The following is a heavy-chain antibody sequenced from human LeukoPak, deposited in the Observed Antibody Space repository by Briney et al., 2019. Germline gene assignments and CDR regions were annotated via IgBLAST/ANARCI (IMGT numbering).Heavy chain of an antibody. CDR3: ERAPGYSLVL. CDR1: GGSICSGGYD. V-gene: IGHV4-61*02. J-gene: IGHJ4*02. CDR2: VYSSGTT. D-gene: IGHD5-18*01. Sequence: PSQTLSLTCTVSGGSICSGGYDWSWIRQSAGKGLEWIGRVYSSGTTNYNPTLESRVTISVDTSMNQFSLKVTSVTAADTAVYYCERAPGYSLVLWGQGTLVTVSS.